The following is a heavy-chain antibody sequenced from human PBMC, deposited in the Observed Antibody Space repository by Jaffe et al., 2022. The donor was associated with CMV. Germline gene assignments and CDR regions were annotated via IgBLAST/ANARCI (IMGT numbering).Heavy chain of an antibody. CDR2: ITGSADRT. J-gene: IGHJ4*02. Sequence: EVQVLESGGGLVQPGGSLRLSCAASGFTFNNYALSWVRQAPGKGLEWVSTITGSADRTYYADSVKGRFTISRDNSKNTVYLQMNSLRAEDTAIYYCAKREVTADTEWYFDYWGQGTLVTVSS. CDR3: AKREVTADTEWYFDY. V-gene: IGHV3-23*01. CDR1: GFTFNNYA. D-gene: IGHD2-2*01.